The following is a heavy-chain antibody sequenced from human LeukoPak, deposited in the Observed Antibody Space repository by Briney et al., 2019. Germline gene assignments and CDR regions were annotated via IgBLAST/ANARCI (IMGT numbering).Heavy chain of an antibody. Sequence: SETLSLTCAVSGGSISSGGYSWSWIRQPPGKGLEWIGYIYHSGSTYYNPSLKSRVTISVDRSKNQFSLKLSSVTAADTAVYYCARGGTISPIDIWGQGTMVTVSS. V-gene: IGHV4-30-2*01. CDR2: IYHSGST. D-gene: IGHD3-9*01. CDR1: GGSISSGGYS. CDR3: ARGGTISPIDI. J-gene: IGHJ3*02.